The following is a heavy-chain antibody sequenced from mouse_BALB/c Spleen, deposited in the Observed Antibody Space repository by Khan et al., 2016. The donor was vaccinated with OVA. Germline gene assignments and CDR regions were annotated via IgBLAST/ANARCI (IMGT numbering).Heavy chain of an antibody. J-gene: IGHJ2*01. Sequence: QVQLQQPGAELAKPGASVKMSCKASAYTFTSYWMSWVKQRPGQGLEWPGYINHTSGYTDYNEKFKDKATLFAGKSYSTAYMQLSSLPSEDSAVYYCSRDRMDYWGQGTTLTVSS. CDR1: AYTFTSYW. CDR3: SRDRMDY. CDR2: INHTSGYT. V-gene: IGHV1-7*01.